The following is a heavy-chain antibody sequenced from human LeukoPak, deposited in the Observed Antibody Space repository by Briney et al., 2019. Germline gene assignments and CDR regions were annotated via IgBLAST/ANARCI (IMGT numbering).Heavy chain of an antibody. CDR1: GYTFTNYY. V-gene: IGHV1-46*01. CDR2: IDPNGGGA. D-gene: IGHD6-13*01. CDR3: AAWGSSSSPLPGMDV. Sequence: ASVKVSCMASGYTFTNYYMHWVRQAPGQGLEWMGVIDPNGGGASYPQKVQGRVTMTRDTSTSTVYMELSSLRSEDTAVYYCAAWGSSSSPLPGMDVWGQGTTVTVSS. J-gene: IGHJ6*02.